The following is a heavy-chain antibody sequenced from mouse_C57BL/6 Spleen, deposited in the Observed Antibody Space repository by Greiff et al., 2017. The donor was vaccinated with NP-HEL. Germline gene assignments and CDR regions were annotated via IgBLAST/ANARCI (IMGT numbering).Heavy chain of an antibody. CDR2: IWSGGST. J-gene: IGHJ2*01. Sequence: QVQLQQSGPGLVQPSQSLSITCTVSGFSLTSYGVHWVRQSPGKGLEWLGVIWSGGSTDYNAAFISRLSISKDNSKSQVFFKMNSLQADDTAIYYCAREPPTVVAHFDYWGQGTTLTVSS. V-gene: IGHV2-2*01. CDR3: AREPPTVVAHFDY. CDR1: GFSLTSYG. D-gene: IGHD1-1*01.